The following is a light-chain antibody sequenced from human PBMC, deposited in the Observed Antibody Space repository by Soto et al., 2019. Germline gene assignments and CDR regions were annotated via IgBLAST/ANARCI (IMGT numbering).Light chain of an antibody. J-gene: IGKJ1*01. CDR1: QSVSIY. Sequence: EIVLTQSPATLSLSPGERATLSCRASQSVSIYLAWYQQKPGQAPRLLISAASNRATGIPARFSGSGSGTDFTLTISGLEPEDFAVYYCQQRSNWLWTFGQGTKVEI. CDR3: QQRSNWLWT. V-gene: IGKV3-11*01. CDR2: AAS.